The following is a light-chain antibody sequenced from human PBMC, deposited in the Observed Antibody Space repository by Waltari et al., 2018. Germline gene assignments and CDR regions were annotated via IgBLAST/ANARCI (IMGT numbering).Light chain of an antibody. CDR1: IPRTYL. V-gene: IGLV3-19*01. J-gene: IGLJ2*01. CDR3: SSRELSGHVV. Sequence: SSDLPQDPAVSVALGQTVRITCQGDIPRTYLGTWCRQKPGQPPELVIYGKNNRPSGIPDRFSASSSGNTASLIITGAQAEDEADYYCSSRELSGHVVFGGGTRLTVL. CDR2: GKN.